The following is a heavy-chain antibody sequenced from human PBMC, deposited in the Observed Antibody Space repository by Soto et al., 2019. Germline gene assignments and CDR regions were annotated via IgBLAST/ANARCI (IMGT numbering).Heavy chain of an antibody. CDR2: IWYHGRSQ. D-gene: IGHD7-27*01. CDR3: ASWGRDIDV. CDR1: GFNFSSYG. V-gene: IGHV3-33*01. Sequence: QVQLVESGGGVVQPGRSLRLSCAATGFNFSSYGVHWVRQAPGKGLEWVAVIWYHGRSQFDADSVQGRFTISRDNSKKTLYLHLNSLRAADKAVYYCASWGRDIDVWGQGTMVTVSS. J-gene: IGHJ6*02.